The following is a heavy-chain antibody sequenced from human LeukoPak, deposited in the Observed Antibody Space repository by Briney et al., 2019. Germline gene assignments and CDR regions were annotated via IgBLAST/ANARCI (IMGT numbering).Heavy chain of an antibody. J-gene: IGHJ4*02. CDR3: ARGGYCGGDCYSLAGRAKTN. V-gene: IGHV7-4-1*02. CDR1: GYTFTNYD. D-gene: IGHD2-21*02. CDR2: INTNTGNP. Sequence: GASVKVSCKTSGYTFTNYDICWVRQAPGQGLEWMGWINTNTGNPTYAQGFTGRFVFSLDTSVSTAYLQISSLKAEDTAVYYCARGGYCGGDCYSLAGRAKTNWGQGTLVTVSS.